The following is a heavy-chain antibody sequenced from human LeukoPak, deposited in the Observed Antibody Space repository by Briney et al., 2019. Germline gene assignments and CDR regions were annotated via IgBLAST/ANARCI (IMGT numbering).Heavy chain of an antibody. CDR1: GFTFDDYA. D-gene: IGHD6-6*01. V-gene: IGHV3-9*01. CDR3: ARAFLYSSSSQDY. CDR2: ISWNSGNT. J-gene: IGHJ4*02. Sequence: GRSLRLSCAASGFTFDDYAMHWVRQAPGKGLEWVSGISWNSGNTGYAGSVKGRFTISRDNAKNTLYLQMNSLRAEDTAVYYCARAFLYSSSSQDYWGQGTLVTVSS.